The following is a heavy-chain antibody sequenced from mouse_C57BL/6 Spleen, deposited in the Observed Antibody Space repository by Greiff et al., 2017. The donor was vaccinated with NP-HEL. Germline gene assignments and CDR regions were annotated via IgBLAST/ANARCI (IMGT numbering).Heavy chain of an antibody. V-gene: IGHV1-53*01. J-gene: IGHJ3*01. CDR2: LNPSPGGT. CDR1: GSPFTLYW. D-gene: IGHD3-2*02. Sequence: QVQLQQPGTELVKPGASVTLSCKASGSPFTLYWMHWVQQRPGQGLAWIGHLNPSPGGTNYNEKFKSKATLTVDKSSSPAYMQLSSLTSEDSAVYYCARGRDSSGPAWFAYWGQGTLVTVSA. CDR3: ARGRDSSGPAWFAY.